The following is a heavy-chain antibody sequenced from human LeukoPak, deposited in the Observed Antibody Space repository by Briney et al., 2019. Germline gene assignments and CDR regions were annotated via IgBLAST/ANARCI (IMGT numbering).Heavy chain of an antibody. J-gene: IGHJ4*02. CDR1: GYSFTSYW. CDR3: ARGDGYNLFDY. V-gene: IGHV5-51*01. Sequence: GGSLKISCKAFGYSFTSYWIGWVRQMPGKGLEWMGIIYPGDSDTRYSPSFQGQVTISADKSISTAYLQWSSLKASDTAIYYCARGDGYNLFDYWGQGTLVTVSS. D-gene: IGHD5-24*01. CDR2: IYPGDSDT.